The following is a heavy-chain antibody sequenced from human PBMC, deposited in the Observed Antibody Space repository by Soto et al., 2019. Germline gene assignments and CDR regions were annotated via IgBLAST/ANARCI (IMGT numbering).Heavy chain of an antibody. CDR2: ISGSGGST. CDR3: AKGFLLGSRIPYPNDY. CDR1: GFTFSSYA. J-gene: IGHJ4*02. D-gene: IGHD2-8*02. V-gene: IGHV3-23*01. Sequence: GGSLRLSCAASGFTFSSYAMSWVRQAPGKGLEWVSAISGSGGSTYYADSVKGRFTISRDNSKNTLYLQMNSLRAEDTAVYYCAKGFLLGSRIPYPNDYWGRGTLVTVSS.